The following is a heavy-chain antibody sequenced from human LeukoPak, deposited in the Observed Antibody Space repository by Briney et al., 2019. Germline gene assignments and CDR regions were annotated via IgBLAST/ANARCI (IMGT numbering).Heavy chain of an antibody. V-gene: IGHV3-7*03. Sequence: GGSLRLSCAASGFTFSSYAMNWARQAPGKGLEWVASINHNGNVNYYVDSVKGQFTISRDNAKNSLYLQMSNLRAEDTAVYFCARGGGLDVWGQGATVTVSS. CDR3: ARGGGLDV. CDR1: GFTFSSYA. CDR2: INHNGNVN. D-gene: IGHD3-16*01. J-gene: IGHJ6*02.